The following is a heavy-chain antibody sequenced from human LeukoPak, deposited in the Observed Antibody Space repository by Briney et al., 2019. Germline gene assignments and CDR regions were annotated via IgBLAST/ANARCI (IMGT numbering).Heavy chain of an antibody. Sequence: PGGSLRLSCAASGFTFSNYWMSWVRQTPGKRLEWVANIKQDGSEQYYVDSVKGRFTISRDNAKNSVFLQMNSLRAEDTAVYFCARQDVSGLMRFGESRWGQGTLVTVSS. CDR2: IKQDGSEQ. CDR1: GFTFSNYW. J-gene: IGHJ4*02. V-gene: IGHV3-7*01. CDR3: ARQDVSGLMRFGESR. D-gene: IGHD3-10*01.